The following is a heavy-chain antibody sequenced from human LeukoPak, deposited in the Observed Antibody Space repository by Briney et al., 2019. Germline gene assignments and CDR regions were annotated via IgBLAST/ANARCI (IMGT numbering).Heavy chain of an antibody. CDR2: INHSGST. V-gene: IGHV4-34*01. D-gene: IGHD6-13*01. CDR3: ARAYSSSWYAGWSDY. J-gene: IGHJ4*02. CDR1: GGSFSGYY. Sequence: SETLSLTCAVYGGSFSGYYWSWNRQPSGKGLEWIGEINHSGSTNYNPSLKSRVTISVDTSKNQFSLKLSSVTAADTAVYYCARAYSSSWYAGWSDYWGQGTLVTVSS.